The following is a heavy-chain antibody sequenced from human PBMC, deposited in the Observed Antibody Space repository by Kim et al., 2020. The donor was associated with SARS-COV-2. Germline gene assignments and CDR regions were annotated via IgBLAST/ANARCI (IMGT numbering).Heavy chain of an antibody. CDR3: AKVRGVSDFWSGYYTLDFDY. Sequence: RFTISRDNSKNSLYLQMNSLRTEDTALYYCAKVRGVSDFWSGYYTLDFDYWGQGTLVTVSS. V-gene: IGHV3-43*01. D-gene: IGHD3-3*01. J-gene: IGHJ4*02.